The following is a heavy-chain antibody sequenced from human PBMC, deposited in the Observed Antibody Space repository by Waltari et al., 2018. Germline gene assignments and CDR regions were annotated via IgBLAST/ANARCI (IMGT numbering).Heavy chain of an antibody. D-gene: IGHD3-22*01. Sequence: EVQLVESGGGLVQPGGSLRLSCVASGFTFSSYAMSWVRQAPGKGLEWVSASSVSGGRTYYADSVKGRFTISRDNSKNTLYLQMNSLRAEDTAVYYCARTTRFTMIVVVITHWYFDLWGRGTLVIVSS. CDR2: SSVSGGRT. J-gene: IGHJ2*01. CDR1: GFTFSSYA. V-gene: IGHV3-23*04. CDR3: ARTTRFTMIVVVITHWYFDL.